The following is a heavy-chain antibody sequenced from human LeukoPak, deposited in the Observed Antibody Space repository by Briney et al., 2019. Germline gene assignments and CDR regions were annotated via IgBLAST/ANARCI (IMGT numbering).Heavy chain of an antibody. Sequence: GGSLRLSCAASGFTFSSYAMSWVRQAPGKGLEWVSGISDSGGSTYYADSVKGRFTISRDNSKNTLYLQMNSLRAEDTAVYYCAKVRGITGTHFDYWGQGTLVTVSS. J-gene: IGHJ4*02. CDR3: AKVRGITGTHFDY. CDR2: ISDSGGST. V-gene: IGHV3-23*01. D-gene: IGHD1-20*01. CDR1: GFTFSSYA.